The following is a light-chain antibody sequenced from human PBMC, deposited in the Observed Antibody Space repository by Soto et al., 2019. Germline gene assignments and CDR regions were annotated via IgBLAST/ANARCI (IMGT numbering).Light chain of an antibody. CDR3: AAWDDSLNGPV. V-gene: IGLV1-44*01. CDR2: SNN. Sequence: QSVLTQPPSASGTPGQRVTISCSGSSSNIGSNTVNWYQQLPGTAPKLLIYSNNQRPSGVPDRFSGSKSGTSASLAISGLQSEDEADYDCAAWDDSLNGPVFGGGTKRTV. J-gene: IGLJ2*01. CDR1: SSNIGSNT.